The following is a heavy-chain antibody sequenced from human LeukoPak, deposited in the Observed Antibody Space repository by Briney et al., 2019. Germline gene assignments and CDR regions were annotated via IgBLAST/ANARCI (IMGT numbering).Heavy chain of an antibody. CDR3: ARAERLPDAFDI. Sequence: GGSLRLSCTASGFTFSSYWMHWVRQAPGKGLVWVSRINTDGSSTSYADPVKGRFTISRDNAKNTLYLQMNSLRAEDTAVYYCARAERLPDAFDIWGKGTTVTVSS. D-gene: IGHD3-16*01. CDR2: INTDGSST. CDR1: GFTFSSYW. V-gene: IGHV3-74*01. J-gene: IGHJ3*02.